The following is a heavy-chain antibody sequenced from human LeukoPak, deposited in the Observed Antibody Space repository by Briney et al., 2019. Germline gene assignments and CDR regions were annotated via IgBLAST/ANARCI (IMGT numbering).Heavy chain of an antibody. V-gene: IGHV3-7*01. D-gene: IGHD4-17*01. Sequence: PGGSLRLSCAASGFTFSSYWMSWVRQAPGKGLEWVANIKQDGSEKYYVDSVKGRFTISRDNAKNSLYLQMNSLRAEGTAVYYCARERGKDGDYEIDYWGQGTLVTVSS. CDR1: GFTFSSYW. J-gene: IGHJ4*02. CDR2: IKQDGSEK. CDR3: ARERGKDGDYEIDY.